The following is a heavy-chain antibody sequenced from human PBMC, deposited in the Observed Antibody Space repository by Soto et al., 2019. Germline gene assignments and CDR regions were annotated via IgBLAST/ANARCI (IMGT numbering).Heavy chain of an antibody. J-gene: IGHJ4*02. V-gene: IGHV3-9*01. Sequence: PGGSLRLSCAASGFTFDDYAMHWVRQAPGKGLEWVSGISWNSGSIGYADSVKGRFTISRDSAKNSLYPQMNSLRAEDTALYYCAKDSSSWTLDYWGQGTLVTVSS. CDR2: ISWNSGSI. CDR3: AKDSSSWTLDY. CDR1: GFTFDDYA. D-gene: IGHD6-13*01.